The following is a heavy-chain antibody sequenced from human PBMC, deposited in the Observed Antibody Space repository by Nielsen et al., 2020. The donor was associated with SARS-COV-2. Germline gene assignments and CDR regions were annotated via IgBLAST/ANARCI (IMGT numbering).Heavy chain of an antibody. CDR2: MNPNSGNT. Sequence: VRQMPGKGLEWMGWMNPNSGNTGYAQKFQGRVTITRDTSASTAYMELSSLRSEDTAVYYCARGGSVVVTAITYYYYYYGMDVWGQGTTVTVSS. J-gene: IGHJ6*02. CDR3: ARGGSVVVTAITYYYYYYGMDV. V-gene: IGHV1-8*03. D-gene: IGHD2-21*02.